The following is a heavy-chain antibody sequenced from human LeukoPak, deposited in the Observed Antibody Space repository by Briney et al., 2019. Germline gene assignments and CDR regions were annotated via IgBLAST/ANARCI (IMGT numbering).Heavy chain of an antibody. J-gene: IGHJ4*02. CDR3: ARDYYGSGSY. CDR2: ISNDGTTT. CDR1: GFTFSGYW. D-gene: IGHD3-10*01. Sequence: GGSLRLSCAASGFTFSGYWMLWVRQAPGKGLVWVSRISNDGTTTSYADSVKGRFTISRDNAKNTLYLQMNSLRAEDTAVYYCARDYYGSGSYWGQGALVTVSS. V-gene: IGHV3-74*01.